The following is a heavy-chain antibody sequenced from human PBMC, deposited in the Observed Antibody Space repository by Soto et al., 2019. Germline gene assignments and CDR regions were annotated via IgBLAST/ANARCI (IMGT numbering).Heavy chain of an antibody. V-gene: IGHV1-69*01. J-gene: IGHJ4*02. CDR2: IIPIFGTA. CDR1: GGTFSSYA. CDR3: ARPSDYYGSGELDY. Sequence: QVQLVQSGAEVKKPGSSVKVSCKASGGTFSSYAISWVRQAPGQGLEWMGGIIPIFGTANYAQKFQGRVTITADESTSTAYKELSSLRSEDTAVYYCARPSDYYGSGELDYWGQGTLVTVSS. D-gene: IGHD3-10*01.